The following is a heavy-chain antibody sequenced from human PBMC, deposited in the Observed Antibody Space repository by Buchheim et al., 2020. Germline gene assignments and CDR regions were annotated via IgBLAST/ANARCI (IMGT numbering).Heavy chain of an antibody. J-gene: IGHJ4*02. CDR1: GGSISSSSYY. V-gene: IGHV4-39*01. CDR2: IYYSGST. CDR3: ARQGPFVVVTALQYYFDY. Sequence: QLQLQESGPGLVKPSETLSLTCTVSGGSISSSSYYWGWIRQPPGKGLEWIGSIYYSGSTYYNPSLKSRVTISVDTSKNQLSLKLSSVTAADTAVYYCARQGPFVVVTALQYYFDYWGQGTL. D-gene: IGHD2-21*02.